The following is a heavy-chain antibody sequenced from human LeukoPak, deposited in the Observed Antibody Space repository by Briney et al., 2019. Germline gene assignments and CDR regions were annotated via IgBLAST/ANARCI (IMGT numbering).Heavy chain of an antibody. CDR3: VKGGYDFVEVAYFDF. CDR1: GFSFNNYA. Sequence: GGSLRLSCAASGFSFNNYAMGWVRQAPGKGLEWVSIIIASSGSTFYADSVKGRFTISRDNSKNTLYLQMNSLRVKDTAVYYCVKGGYDFVEVAYFDFWGQGTLVTVSS. D-gene: IGHD5-12*01. CDR2: IIASSGST. J-gene: IGHJ4*02. V-gene: IGHV3-23*01.